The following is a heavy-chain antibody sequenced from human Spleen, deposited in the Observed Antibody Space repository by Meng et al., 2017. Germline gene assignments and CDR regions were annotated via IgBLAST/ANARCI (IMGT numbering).Heavy chain of an antibody. CDR1: GFTFSSYW. D-gene: IGHD6-13*01. CDR2: IKQDGSEK. CDR3: ARGHSSSWYVYNWFDP. V-gene: IGHV3-7*01. Sequence: GGSLRLSCAASGFTFSSYWMSWVRQAPGKGLEWVANIKQDGSEKYYVDSVKGRFTISRDNAKNSLYLQMNSLRAEDTAVYYCARGHSSSWYVYNWFDPWGQGTLVTVSS. J-gene: IGHJ5*02.